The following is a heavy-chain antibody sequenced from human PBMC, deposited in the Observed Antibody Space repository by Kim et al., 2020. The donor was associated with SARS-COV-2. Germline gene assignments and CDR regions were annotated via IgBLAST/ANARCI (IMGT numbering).Heavy chain of an antibody. V-gene: IGHV3-30*18. D-gene: IGHD5-12*01. Sequence: GGSLRLSCAASGFTFSSYGMHWVRQAPGKGLEWVAVISYDGSNKYYADSVKGRFTISRDNSKNTLYLQMNSLRAEDTAVYYCAKDSWGGGAWLQFVFDYWGQGTLVTVSS. J-gene: IGHJ4*02. CDR1: GFTFSSYG. CDR3: AKDSWGGGAWLQFVFDY. CDR2: ISYDGSNK.